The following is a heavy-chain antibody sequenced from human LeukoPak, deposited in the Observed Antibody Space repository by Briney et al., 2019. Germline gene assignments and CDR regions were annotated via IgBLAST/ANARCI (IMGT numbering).Heavy chain of an antibody. CDR2: ISSGGSTI. Sequence: PGGTLRLSCAASGFSFSSHGMSWVPQAPGKGLEWVSYISSGGSTIYYADSVKGRFTISRDNAKNSLYLQMNSLRAEDTAVYYCAELGITMIGGVWGKGTTVTISS. J-gene: IGHJ6*04. CDR1: GFSFSSHG. CDR3: AELGITMIGGV. V-gene: IGHV3-48*04. D-gene: IGHD3-10*02.